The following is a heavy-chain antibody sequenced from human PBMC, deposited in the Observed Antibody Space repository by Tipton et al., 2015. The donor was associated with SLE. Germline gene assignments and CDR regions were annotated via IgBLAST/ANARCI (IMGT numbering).Heavy chain of an antibody. CDR3: ARRRYSSSSRPHWYFDL. CDR2: IYYSGST. J-gene: IGHJ2*01. V-gene: IGHV4-39*07. Sequence: LRLSCTVSGGSISSSSYYWGWIRQPPGKGLEWIGSIYYSGSTYYNPSLKSRATISVDTSKNQFSLKLSSVTAADTAVYYCARRRYSSSSRPHWYFDLWGRGTLVTVSS. D-gene: IGHD6-6*01. CDR1: GGSISSSSYY.